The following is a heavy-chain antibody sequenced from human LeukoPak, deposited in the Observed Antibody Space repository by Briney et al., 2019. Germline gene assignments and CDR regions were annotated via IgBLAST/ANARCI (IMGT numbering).Heavy chain of an antibody. CDR2: VSGSGGST. V-gene: IGHV3-23*01. CDR1: GFTFSSYA. CDR3: AKDLQYAYGGYDPSYYFDY. D-gene: IGHD5-12*01. Sequence: GGSLTLSCPASGFTFSSYAMTWVRQAPGRGLDWVSTVSGSGGSTYYADSVKGRFTISRDNSKNSLYLQMNSLGAEDMYLYASAKDLQYAYGGYDPSYYFDYWGQGTLVTVSS. J-gene: IGHJ4*02.